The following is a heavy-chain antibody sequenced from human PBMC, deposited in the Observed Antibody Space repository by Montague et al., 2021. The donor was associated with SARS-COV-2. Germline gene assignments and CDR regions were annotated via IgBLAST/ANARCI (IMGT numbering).Heavy chain of an antibody. CDR1: GGSISSGSYY. CDR3: ASVYTVTYYFDY. D-gene: IGHD4-17*01. J-gene: IGHJ4*02. CDR2: ISISGST. V-gene: IGHV4-61*02. Sequence: TLSLTCTVSGGSISSGSYYWSWIRQPAGKGLEWFGRISISGSTXYNPSLKSRVTISVDTSKNQFSLKLSSVTAADTAVYYCASVYTVTYYFDYWGRGTLVTVSS.